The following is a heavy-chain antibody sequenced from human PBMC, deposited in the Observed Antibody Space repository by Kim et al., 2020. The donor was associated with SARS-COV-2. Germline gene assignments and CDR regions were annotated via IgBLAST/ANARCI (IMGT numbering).Heavy chain of an antibody. CDR3: ARHGPHYYDSNGYYLNWFDS. CDR2: IFYSGGF. Sequence: SETLSLTCTVSGGSISDRSYYWGWIRQTPGKGLEWIGSIFYSGGFYHNPSLTSRVTLSVDTSKNQFSLRLNYVTAADTAVYFCARHGPHYYDSNGYYLNWFDSWGQGTLVTVSS. D-gene: IGHD3-22*01. J-gene: IGHJ5*01. V-gene: IGHV4-39*01. CDR1: GGSISDRSYY.